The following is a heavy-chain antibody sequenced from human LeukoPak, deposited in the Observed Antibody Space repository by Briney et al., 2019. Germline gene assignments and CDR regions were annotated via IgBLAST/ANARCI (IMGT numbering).Heavy chain of an antibody. CDR3: ARDGGLRYFDWLADYYYYGMDV. Sequence: GGSLRLSCAASGFTFSSYAMHWVRQAPGKGLEWVAVISYDGSNKYYADSVKGRFTISRDNSKNTLYLQMNSLRAEDTAVYYCARDGGLRYFDWLADYYYYGMDVWGQGTTVTVSS. D-gene: IGHD3-9*01. CDR2: ISYDGSNK. J-gene: IGHJ6*02. V-gene: IGHV3-30-3*01. CDR1: GFTFSSYA.